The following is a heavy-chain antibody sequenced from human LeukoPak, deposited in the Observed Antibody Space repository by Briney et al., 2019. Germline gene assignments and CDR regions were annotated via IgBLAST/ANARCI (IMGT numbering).Heavy chain of an antibody. CDR1: AGSISSNSYY. CDR2: IYYSGST. V-gene: IGHV4-39*07. J-gene: IGHJ6*03. CDR3: SGSYLYYYYYYMNV. Sequence: PSETLSLTCTVSAGSISSNSYYWGWIRQPPGKGLQWIGSIYYSGSTYYNPSLKSRVTISVDTSKNQFSLKLSSVTAADTAVYYCSGSYLYYYYYYMNVWGKGTTVTISS. D-gene: IGHD1-26*01.